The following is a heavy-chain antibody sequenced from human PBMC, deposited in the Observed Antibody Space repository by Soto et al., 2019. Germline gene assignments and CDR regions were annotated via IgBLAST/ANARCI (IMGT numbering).Heavy chain of an antibody. CDR2: IYYNGNA. V-gene: IGHV4-39*01. CDR3: ARQPNDIAPHDF. Sequence: SETLSLTCTVSGGSISGTSSYWGWIRQPPGKGLEWIGSIYYNGNAHYNPSLKSRVTISVDTSKNQFSLKLNSVTAADTAVYYCARQPNDIAPHDFWGQGTLVTVSS. D-gene: IGHD1-1*01. J-gene: IGHJ4*02. CDR1: GGSISGTSSY.